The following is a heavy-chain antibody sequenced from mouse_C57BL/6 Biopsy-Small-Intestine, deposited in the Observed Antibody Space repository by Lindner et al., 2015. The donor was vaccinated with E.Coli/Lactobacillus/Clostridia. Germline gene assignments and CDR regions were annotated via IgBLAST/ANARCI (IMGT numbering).Heavy chain of an antibody. D-gene: IGHD2-4*01. Sequence: VQLQESGAELARPGASVKMSCKASGYTFTSYTMHWVKQRPGQGLEWIGYINPSSGFTKYNQKFMDKATLTADKSSVTAYMQLSGLTSEDSAVYYCARDDFPDYWGQGTTLTVSS. J-gene: IGHJ2*01. V-gene: IGHV1-4*01. CDR1: GYTFTSYT. CDR3: ARDDFPDY. CDR2: INPSSGFT.